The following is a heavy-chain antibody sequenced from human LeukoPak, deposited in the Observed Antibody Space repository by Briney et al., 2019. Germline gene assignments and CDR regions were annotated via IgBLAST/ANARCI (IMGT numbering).Heavy chain of an antibody. J-gene: IGHJ4*02. CDR1: GFTVSSNY. Sequence: GGSLRPSCAASGFTVSSNYMGWVRQAPGKGLEWVSVIYSGGSTYYADSVKGRFTISRDNSKNTLYLQMNSLRAEDTAVYYCARGLGYSSGWYFDYWGQGTLVTVSS. CDR2: IYSGGST. V-gene: IGHV3-66*02. CDR3: ARGLGYSSGWYFDY. D-gene: IGHD6-19*01.